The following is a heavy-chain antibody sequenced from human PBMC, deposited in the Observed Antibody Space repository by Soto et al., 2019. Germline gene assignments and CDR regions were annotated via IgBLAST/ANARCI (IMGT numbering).Heavy chain of an antibody. CDR3: ARIVGITALVDAYDI. CDR2: ISVFNGNT. D-gene: IGHD3-22*01. V-gene: IGHV1-18*04. Sequence: GASVKVSCKASGYTFTNYVMSWVRQAPGQGLKWMGWISVFNGNTNYAQKLQGRVTMTTDTSTSTAYMELRSLRSDDTAVYYCARIVGITALVDAYDIWGQGTLVTVSS. J-gene: IGHJ3*02. CDR1: GYTFTNYV.